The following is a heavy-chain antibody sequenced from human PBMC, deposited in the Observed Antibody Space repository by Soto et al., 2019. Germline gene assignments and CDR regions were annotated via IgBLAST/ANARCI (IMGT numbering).Heavy chain of an antibody. CDR1: GGSFSGYY. D-gene: IGHD3-16*01. CDR3: ARTLDYGHMDV. V-gene: IGHV4-34*01. Sequence: SETLSLTCAVYGGSFSGYYWSWIRQPPGKGLEWIGEINHSGSTNYNPSLKSRLTISVDTSKNQFSLKLSSVTAADTAVYYCARTLDYGHMDVWGKGTTVTVSS. J-gene: IGHJ6*03. CDR2: INHSGST.